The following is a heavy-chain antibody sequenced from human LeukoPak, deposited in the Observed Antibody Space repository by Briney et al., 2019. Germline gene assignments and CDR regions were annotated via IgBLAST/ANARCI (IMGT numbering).Heavy chain of an antibody. CDR3: ARGVANYYDSSGYQN. CDR2: IYSGGST. CDR1: GFTVSSNY. V-gene: IGHV3-53*01. Sequence: GGSLRLSCAASGFTVSSNYMSWVRQAPGKGLEWVSVIYSGGSTYYADSVKGRLTISRDNSKNTLYLQMNSLRAGDTAVYYCARGVANYYDSSGYQNWGQGTLVTVSS. D-gene: IGHD3-22*01. J-gene: IGHJ4*02.